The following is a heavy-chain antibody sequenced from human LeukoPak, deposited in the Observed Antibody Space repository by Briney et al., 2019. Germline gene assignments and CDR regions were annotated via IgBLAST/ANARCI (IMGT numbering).Heavy chain of an antibody. D-gene: IGHD1-14*01. J-gene: IGHJ3*02. CDR2: IYPSDSET. V-gene: IGHV5-51*01. Sequence: GESLKISCKGSGYSFTSYWIGWVRQMPGKGLEGMETIYPSDSETRYSPSFQGQVTISAGKSISTAYLQWSSLKASDTAMYYCARITSRARDAFDIWGQGTMVTVSS. CDR1: GYSFTSYW. CDR3: ARITSRARDAFDI.